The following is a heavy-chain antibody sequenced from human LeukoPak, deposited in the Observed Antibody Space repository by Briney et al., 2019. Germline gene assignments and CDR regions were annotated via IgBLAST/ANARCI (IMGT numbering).Heavy chain of an antibody. Sequence: GGSLRLSCAASGFTFSSYGMHWVRQAPGKGLEWVAVIWYDGSNKYYADSAKGRFTISRDNSKNTLYLQMNSLRAEDTAVYYCARDPYCSGGSCGFDYWGQGTLVTVSS. CDR1: GFTFSSYG. J-gene: IGHJ4*02. V-gene: IGHV3-33*01. CDR3: ARDPYCSGGSCGFDY. D-gene: IGHD2-15*01. CDR2: IWYDGSNK.